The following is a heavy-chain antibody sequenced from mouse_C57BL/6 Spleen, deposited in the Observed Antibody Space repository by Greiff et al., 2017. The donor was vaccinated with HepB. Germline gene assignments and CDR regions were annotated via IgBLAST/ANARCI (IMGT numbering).Heavy chain of an antibody. CDR1: GYTFTSYW. CDR3: ARGDSSGYNYYAMDY. CDR2: IDPSDSYT. V-gene: IGHV1-69*01. Sequence: QVQLQQPGAELVMPGASVKLSCKASGYTFTSYWMHWVKQRPGQGLEWIGEIDPSDSYTNYNQKFKGKSTLTVDKSSSTAYMQLSSLTSEDSAVYYCARGDSSGYNYYAMDYWGQGTSVTVSS. J-gene: IGHJ4*01. D-gene: IGHD3-2*02.